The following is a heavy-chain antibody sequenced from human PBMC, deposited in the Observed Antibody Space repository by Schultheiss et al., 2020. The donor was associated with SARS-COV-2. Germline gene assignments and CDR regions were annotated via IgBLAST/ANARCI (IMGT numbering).Heavy chain of an antibody. Sequence: GESLKISCAASGFTFSSYGMHWVRQAPGKGLEWVAVIWYDGSNKYYADSVKGRFTISRDNSKNTLYLQMNSLRAEDTAVYYCARDPEGIAAAGTAYWGQGTLVTVSS. CDR1: GFTFSSYG. D-gene: IGHD6-13*01. J-gene: IGHJ4*02. CDR2: IWYDGSNK. CDR3: ARDPEGIAAAGTAY. V-gene: IGHV3-33*01.